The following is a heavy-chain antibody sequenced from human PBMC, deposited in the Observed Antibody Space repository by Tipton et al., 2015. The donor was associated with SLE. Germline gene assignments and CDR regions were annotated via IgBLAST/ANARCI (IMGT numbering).Heavy chain of an antibody. D-gene: IGHD6-19*01. CDR3: ARHFYNIGWNHFDN. CDR2: VSNRGST. CDR1: DDSFSNTYYN. Sequence: TLSLTCTVSDDSFSNTYYNWAWIRQPPGKGLEWIGSVSNRGSTDYNSSLRSQVTMSMDTSQNQFSLKLSSVTAADTAVYYCARHFYNIGWNHFDNWGPGTLVTVSS. V-gene: IGHV4-39*01. J-gene: IGHJ4*02.